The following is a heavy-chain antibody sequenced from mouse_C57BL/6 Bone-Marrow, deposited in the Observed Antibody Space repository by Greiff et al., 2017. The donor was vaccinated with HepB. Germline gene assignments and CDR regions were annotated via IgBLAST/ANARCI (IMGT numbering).Heavy chain of an antibody. Sequence: VQLVESGAELARPGASVKMSCKASGYTFTSYTMHWVKQRPGQGLEWIGYINPSSGYTKYNQKFKDKATLTADKSSSTAYMQLSSLTSEDSAVYYCAMITFSYYYAMDYWGQGTSVTVSS. D-gene: IGHD2-4*01. CDR2: INPSSGYT. CDR1: GYTFTSYT. J-gene: IGHJ4*01. CDR3: AMITFSYYYAMDY. V-gene: IGHV1-4*01.